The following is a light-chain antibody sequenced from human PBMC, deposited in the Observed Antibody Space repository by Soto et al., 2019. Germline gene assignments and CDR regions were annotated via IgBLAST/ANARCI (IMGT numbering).Light chain of an antibody. Sequence: EIVMTQSPATLSVSPGERATLSCSSSQSIRNNLIWYQQKSGQAPRLLIYGASTRATGIPARFSGSGSGTEFTLTISSLQSEDFAVYYCQQYDNWPPYTFGQGTKVDIK. CDR1: QSIRNN. J-gene: IGKJ2*01. CDR3: QQYDNWPPYT. CDR2: GAS. V-gene: IGKV3-15*01.